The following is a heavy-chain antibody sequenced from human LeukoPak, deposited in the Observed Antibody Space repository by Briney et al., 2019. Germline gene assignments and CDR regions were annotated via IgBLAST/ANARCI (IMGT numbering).Heavy chain of an antibody. V-gene: IGHV3-9*01. J-gene: IGHJ6*04. Sequence: PGGSLRLSCAASGFTFDDYAMHWVRQTPGRGLEWVSSISWNSGSIAYADSVKGRFTISRDNTKNSLYLQMFSLRAEDTALYYCAKDTGPSAIALLDVWGKGTTLTVSS. D-gene: IGHD2-2*02. CDR3: AKDTGPSAIALLDV. CDR2: ISWNSGSI. CDR1: GFTFDDYA.